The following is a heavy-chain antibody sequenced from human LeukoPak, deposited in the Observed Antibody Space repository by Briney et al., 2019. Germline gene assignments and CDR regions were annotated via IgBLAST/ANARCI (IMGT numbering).Heavy chain of an antibody. D-gene: IGHD6-13*01. Sequence: GSSVKVSCKASGGTFSSYAISWVRQAPGQGLEWMGGIIPIFGTANYAQKFQGRVTITTDESTSTAYMELSSLRSEDTAVYYCARGRYSSLGRTWFDPWGQGTLVTVSS. V-gene: IGHV1-69*05. CDR3: ARGRYSSLGRTWFDP. CDR1: GGTFSSYA. CDR2: IIPIFGTA. J-gene: IGHJ5*02.